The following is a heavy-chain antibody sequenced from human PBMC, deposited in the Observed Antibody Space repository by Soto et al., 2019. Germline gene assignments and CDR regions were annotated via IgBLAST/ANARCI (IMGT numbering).Heavy chain of an antibody. CDR1: GGSISSYY. CDR2: IYYSGST. D-gene: IGHD3-22*01. J-gene: IGHJ4*02. V-gene: IGHV4-59*08. CDR3: ARHDYYDRHGVDY. Sequence: PSETLSLTCTVSGGSISSYYWSWIRQPPGKGLEWIGYIYYSGSTNYNPSLKSRVTISVDTSKNQFSLKLSSVTAADTAVYYCARHDYYDRHGVDYWGQGTLVTVPS.